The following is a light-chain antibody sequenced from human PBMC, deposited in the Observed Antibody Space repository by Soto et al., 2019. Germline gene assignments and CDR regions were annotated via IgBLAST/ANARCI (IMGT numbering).Light chain of an antibody. CDR1: ESVHRN. CDR2: YAS. J-gene: IGKJ3*01. Sequence: EVVMTQSPATLSVSPGERVTLSCRASESVHRNFAWYHQKPGQGPSLLLYYASTRATGVPDRFTARGPGTEFNLTITGPQSDDVRVSHGQHDCNWPPTFGPETKVEIK. CDR3: QHDCNWPPT. V-gene: IGKV3-15*01.